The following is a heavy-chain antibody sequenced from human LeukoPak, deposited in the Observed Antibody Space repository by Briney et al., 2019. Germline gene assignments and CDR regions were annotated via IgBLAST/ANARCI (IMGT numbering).Heavy chain of an antibody. V-gene: IGHV1-18*01. CDR1: GYTFTTYG. CDR3: ARYGLAVTTPDAFDI. CDR2: ISAYNGNT. D-gene: IGHD4-17*01. Sequence: ASVKVSCKASGYTFTTYGISWGRQAPGQGLERMGWISAYNGNTNYAQKLQGRVTMTADTSTSTVYMELRSLRSDDTAVYYCARYGLAVTTPDAFDIWGQGTMVTVSS. J-gene: IGHJ3*02.